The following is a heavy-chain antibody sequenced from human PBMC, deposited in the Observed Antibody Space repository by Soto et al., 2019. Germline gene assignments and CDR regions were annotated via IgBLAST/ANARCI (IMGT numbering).Heavy chain of an antibody. Sequence: GGSLRLSCVGSGFNFAGYALAWVRQAPGKGLEWVSAISANGQGIYYADSVRGRFTISRDNSKNTIFLHMDSLRAEDTAVYYCAKDRNYPRDQFHYWGQGTLVTVSS. CDR3: AKDRNYPRDQFHY. J-gene: IGHJ4*02. V-gene: IGHV3-23*01. D-gene: IGHD1-7*01. CDR2: ISANGQGI. CDR1: GFNFAGYA.